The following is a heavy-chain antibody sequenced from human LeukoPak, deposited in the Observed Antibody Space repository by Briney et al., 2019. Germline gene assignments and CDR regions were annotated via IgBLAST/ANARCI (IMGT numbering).Heavy chain of an antibody. CDR2: IIPIFGTA. J-gene: IGHJ3*02. V-gene: IGHV1-69*13. CDR1: GSTFSSYA. CDR3: ARERIVGTIGAFDI. Sequence: SVKVSCKASGSTFSSYAISWVRQAPGQGLEWMGGIIPIFGTANYAQKFQGRVTITADESTSTAYMELSSLRSEDTAVYYCARERIVGTIGAFDIWGQGTMVTVSS. D-gene: IGHD1-26*01.